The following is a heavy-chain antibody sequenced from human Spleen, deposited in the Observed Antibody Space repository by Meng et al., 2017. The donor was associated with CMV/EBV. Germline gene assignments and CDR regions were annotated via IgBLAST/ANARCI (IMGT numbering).Heavy chain of an antibody. CDR2: VIPIFGTP. CDR1: GYNFIGYH. D-gene: IGHD3-10*01. V-gene: IGHV1-69*05. J-gene: IGHJ6*01. Sequence: SVKVSCKASGYNFIGYHIHWVRQAPGQGLEWMGGVIPIFGTPDYAHNFQGRVTISMDESRSTAYMEVNSLRSEDTAVYYCATGMFRGAQRFFYGLDVWGQGTTVTVSS. CDR3: ATGMFRGAQRFFYGLDV.